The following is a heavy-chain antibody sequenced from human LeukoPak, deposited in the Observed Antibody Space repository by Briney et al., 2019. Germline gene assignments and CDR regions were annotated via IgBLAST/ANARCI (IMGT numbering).Heavy chain of an antibody. J-gene: IGHJ4*02. CDR3: AREISYYDSGASLVDYFDY. CDR1: GGSINNYY. V-gene: IGHV4-4*07. CDR2: IYTSGST. Sequence: PSETLSLTCTVSGGSINNYYWSWIRQSDGEGLEWNGRIYTSGSTNYNPSLKSRLTMSVDTSKNQFSLKLSSVTAADTAVYYCAREISYYDSGASLVDYFDYWGQGTLVTVSS. D-gene: IGHD3-22*01.